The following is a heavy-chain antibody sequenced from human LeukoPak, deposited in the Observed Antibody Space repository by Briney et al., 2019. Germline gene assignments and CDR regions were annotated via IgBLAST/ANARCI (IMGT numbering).Heavy chain of an antibody. CDR2: IYYSEST. V-gene: IGHV4-59*01. D-gene: IGHD3-22*01. J-gene: IGHJ4*02. CDR3: ARVYYDNSGYNFDY. Sequence: PSETLSLTCTVSGGSINSYYWSWIRQPPGKGLEWIGYIYYSESTNYNPSLKSRVSISLDTSKSQFSLKLSSVTAADTAVYYCARVYYDNSGYNFDYWGQGTLVTVSS. CDR1: GGSINSYY.